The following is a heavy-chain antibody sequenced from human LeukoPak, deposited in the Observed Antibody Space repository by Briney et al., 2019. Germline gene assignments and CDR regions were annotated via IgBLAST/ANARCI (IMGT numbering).Heavy chain of an antibody. CDR1: GFTFSNVW. CDR3: AKRGVVIRVILVGFHKEAYYFDS. D-gene: IGHD3-22*01. V-gene: IGHV3-23*01. Sequence: GGSLRLSCAASGFTFSNVWMSWVRQAPGKGLEWVAGISDRGGSTNYADSVKGRYTISRDNPKNTLYLQMNSLRAEDTAVYFCAKRGVVIRVILVGFHKEAYYFDSWGQGALVTVFS. CDR2: ISDRGGST. J-gene: IGHJ4*02.